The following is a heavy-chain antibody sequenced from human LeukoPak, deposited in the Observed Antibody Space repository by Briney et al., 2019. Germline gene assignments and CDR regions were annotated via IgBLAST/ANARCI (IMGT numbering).Heavy chain of an antibody. D-gene: IGHD3-10*01. CDR3: AKDTRLEREYYFDY. V-gene: IGHV3-30*18. Sequence: GGSLKLSWAASGFTFCSYGMHWVRQAPGKGLEWVAVISYDGSNKYYADSVKGRFTISRDNSKNTLYLQMNSLRAEDTAVYYCAKDTRLEREYYFDYWGQGTLVTVSS. CDR1: GFTFCSYG. CDR2: ISYDGSNK. J-gene: IGHJ4*02.